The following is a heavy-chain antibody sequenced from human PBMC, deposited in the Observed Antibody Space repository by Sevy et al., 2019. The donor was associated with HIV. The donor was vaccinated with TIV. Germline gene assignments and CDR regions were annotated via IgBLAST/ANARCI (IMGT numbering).Heavy chain of an antibody. J-gene: IGHJ4*02. CDR1: GFTFSDYG. CDR3: ARDVRGEGIRPGDLDY. D-gene: IGHD3-10*02. V-gene: IGHV3-33*01. CDR2: IWNDGSNK. Sequence: GGCLRLSCAASGFTFSDYGMQWVRQAPGKGLEWVEVIWNDGSNKYYADSVKGRFTTSRDNSSNTLYLQMNSLRAEDTAVYYCARDVRGEGIRPGDLDYWGQGTLVTVSS.